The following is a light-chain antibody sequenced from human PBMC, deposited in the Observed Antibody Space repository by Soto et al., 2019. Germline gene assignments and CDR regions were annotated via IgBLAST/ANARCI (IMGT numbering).Light chain of an antibody. CDR3: QQYNSYWT. V-gene: IGKV1-5*01. Sequence: DIQMTQSPSTLSASVGDRVTITCRASQSISSWLAWYQQKPGKAPKLLIYDASTLESGVPSRFSGSRSGPEFTLTISSLQPDDFATYYCQQYNSYWTFGQGTKVDI. J-gene: IGKJ1*01. CDR1: QSISSW. CDR2: DAS.